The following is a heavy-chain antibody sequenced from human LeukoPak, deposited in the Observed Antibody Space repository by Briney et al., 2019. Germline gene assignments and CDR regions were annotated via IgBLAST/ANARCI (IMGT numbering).Heavy chain of an antibody. CDR3: ARDSGGSYYSIDY. J-gene: IGHJ4*02. D-gene: IGHD1-26*01. CDR2: IGNSGSII. CDR1: GFTFSDYY. Sequence: GGSLRLSCAASGFTFSDYYMSWIRQAPGKGLEWVSYIGNSGSIIYYADSVKGRFTISRDNAKNSLWLQMNSLRAEDTAVYYCARDSGGSYYSIDYWGQGTLVTVSS. V-gene: IGHV3-11*04.